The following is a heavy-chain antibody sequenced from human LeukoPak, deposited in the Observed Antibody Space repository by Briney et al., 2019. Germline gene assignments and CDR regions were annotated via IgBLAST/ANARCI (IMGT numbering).Heavy chain of an antibody. CDR2: ISSGSSYI. CDR1: GFTFSSTS. J-gene: IGHJ4*02. Sequence: MAGGSLRLSCAASGFTFSSTSMNWVRQAPGKGLEWVSSISSGSSYIFYADSVKGRFTISRVNAKNSLYLQMNSLRAEDTAVYYCAREFFDREGGTTVLDYWGQGTLVTVSS. D-gene: IGHD1-26*01. CDR3: AREFFDREGGTTVLDY. V-gene: IGHV3-21*01.